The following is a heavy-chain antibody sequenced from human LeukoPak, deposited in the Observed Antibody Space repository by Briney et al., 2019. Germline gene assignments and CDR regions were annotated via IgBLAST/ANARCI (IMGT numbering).Heavy chain of an antibody. CDR2: FSGGSTNT. CDR3: ARGETSSYDY. CDR1: GFTFSDHA. J-gene: IGHJ4*02. V-gene: IGHV3-23*01. Sequence: LTGGSLRLSCVASGFTFSDHAVSWLRQVQGRGLDWVPVFSGGSTNTYCADSVKGRFTISRDNSKNTLYLQMHSLRPEDTAVYYCARGETSSYDYWGQGTLVAVSS. D-gene: IGHD2-2*01.